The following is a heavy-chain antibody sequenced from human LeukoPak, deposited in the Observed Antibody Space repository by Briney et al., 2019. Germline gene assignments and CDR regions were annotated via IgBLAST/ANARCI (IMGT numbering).Heavy chain of an antibody. Sequence: SETLSLTCTVSGGSISSYYWSWIRQPPGKGLEWIGYIYYSGSTNYNPSLKSRVTISVDTSKNQFSLKLSSVTAADTAVYYCARDYNSSGYYHHDAFDIWGQGTMVTVSS. J-gene: IGHJ3*02. CDR3: ARDYNSSGYYHHDAFDI. CDR2: IYYSGST. CDR1: GGSISSYY. V-gene: IGHV4-59*12. D-gene: IGHD3-22*01.